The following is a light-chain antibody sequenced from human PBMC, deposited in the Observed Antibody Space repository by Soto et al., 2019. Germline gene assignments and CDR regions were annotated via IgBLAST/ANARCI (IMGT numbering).Light chain of an antibody. Sequence: EIQLTQCASILSESPGDSSTLSCMASQSVSSNYFAWYQQKPGQAPRLLIYKASSWATGVPDRFSGSGSGTEFTLTISSLQPDDFATYYCQHYNRYSETFGQGTKVDIK. V-gene: IGKV3D-20*02. CDR2: KAS. CDR1: QSVSSNY. J-gene: IGKJ1*01. CDR3: QHYNRYSET.